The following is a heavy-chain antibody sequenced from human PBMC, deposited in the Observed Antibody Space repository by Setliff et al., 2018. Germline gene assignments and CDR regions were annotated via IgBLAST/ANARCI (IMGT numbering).Heavy chain of an antibody. CDR3: ARAPRYFDPTGSYFDY. Sequence: SETLSLTCNASGDSINRSGYYWGWIRQPPGKGLEWIGSMYYSGSNDYNPSLKSRVTISVDTSKNQFSLKLNSVTAADTAVYYCARAPRYFDPTGSYFDYWGQGTLVTVSS. CDR2: MYYSGSN. J-gene: IGHJ4*02. D-gene: IGHD3-9*01. V-gene: IGHV4-39*07. CDR1: GDSINRSGYY.